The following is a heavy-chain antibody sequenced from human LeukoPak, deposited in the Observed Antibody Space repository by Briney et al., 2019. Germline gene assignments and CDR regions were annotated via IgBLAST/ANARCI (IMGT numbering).Heavy chain of an antibody. D-gene: IGHD2-15*01. CDR3: ARDPDSSAFDY. CDR2: IKYDDTVK. Sequence: GGSLRLSCTAAGFNFGTYWMSWVRQSPEKGLEFVANIKYDDTVKNYVDSVKGRSTISRDNPSNSVYLQMDSLRPEDTALYYCARDPDSSAFDYWGQGAQVTVSS. CDR1: GFNFGTYW. V-gene: IGHV3-7*01. J-gene: IGHJ4*02.